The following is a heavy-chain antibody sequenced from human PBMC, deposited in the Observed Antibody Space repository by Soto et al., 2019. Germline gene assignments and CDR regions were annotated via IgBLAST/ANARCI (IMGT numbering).Heavy chain of an antibody. CDR2: INHSGST. J-gene: IGHJ4*02. V-gene: IGHV4-34*01. CDR1: GGSFSGYY. Sequence: SETLSLTCAVYGGSFSGYYWSWIRQPPGKGLEWIGEINHSGSTNYNPSLKSRVTISVDTSKNQFSLKLSSVTAADTAVYYCARVWVYSSSPYYFDYWGQGTLVTVSS. CDR3: ARVWVYSSSPYYFDY. D-gene: IGHD6-6*01.